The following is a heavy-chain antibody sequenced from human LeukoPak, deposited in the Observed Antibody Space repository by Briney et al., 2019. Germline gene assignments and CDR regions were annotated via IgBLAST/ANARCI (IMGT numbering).Heavy chain of an antibody. CDR1: GFTFSTYA. CDR2: ISYDGSSK. CDR3: ARGIFTGGTYYGY. D-gene: IGHD1-26*01. Sequence: PGGSLRLSCAASGFTFSTYAMHWVRQAPGKGLEWVAVISYDGSSKNYGDSVKGRFTISRDDSKNTVYLQMNSLRLEDTALYYCARGIFTGGTYYGYWGQGTLVTVSS. J-gene: IGHJ4*02. V-gene: IGHV3-30-3*01.